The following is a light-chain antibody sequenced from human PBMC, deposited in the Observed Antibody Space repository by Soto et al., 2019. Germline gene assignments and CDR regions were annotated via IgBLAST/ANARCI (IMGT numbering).Light chain of an antibody. Sequence: EIVMTQSPATLSVSPGERATLSCRASQSVSSNLAWYQQKPGQAPRLLIYGASTRATGIPARFSGSGSGTEFTLTIRSLQSADFAVYYCQQYNNWLITFGQGTRLEIK. J-gene: IGKJ5*01. V-gene: IGKV3-15*01. CDR1: QSVSSN. CDR2: GAS. CDR3: QQYNNWLIT.